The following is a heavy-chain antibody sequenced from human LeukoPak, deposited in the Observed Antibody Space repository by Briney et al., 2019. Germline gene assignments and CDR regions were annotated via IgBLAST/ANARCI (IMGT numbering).Heavy chain of an antibody. D-gene: IGHD7-27*01. CDR3: ARATGEDAFDI. CDR2: IYYSGST. Sequence: SQTLSLTCTVSGGSISSGGYYWSWIRQHPGKGLEWIGYIYYSGSTYYNPSLKSPVTISVDTSKHQFSLKLSSVTAADTAVYFCARATGEDAFDIWGQGTMVTVSS. CDR1: GGSISSGGYY. V-gene: IGHV4-31*01. J-gene: IGHJ3*02.